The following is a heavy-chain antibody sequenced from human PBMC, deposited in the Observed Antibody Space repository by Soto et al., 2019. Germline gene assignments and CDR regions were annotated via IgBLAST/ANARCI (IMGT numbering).Heavy chain of an antibody. J-gene: IGHJ4*02. D-gene: IGHD1-26*01. CDR2: IWYDGSNK. CDR1: GFTFSSYG. CDR3: ARDSSGSYYFDY. V-gene: IGHV3-33*01. Sequence: QVQLVESGGGVVQPGRSLRLSCAASGFTFSSYGMHWVRQAPGKVLEWVAVIWYDGSNKYYADSVKGRFTISRDNSKNTLYLQMNSLRAEDTAVYYCARDSSGSYYFDYWGQGTLVTVSS.